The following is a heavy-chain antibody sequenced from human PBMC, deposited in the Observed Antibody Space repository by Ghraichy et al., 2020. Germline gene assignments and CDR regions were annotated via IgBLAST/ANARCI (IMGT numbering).Heavy chain of an antibody. V-gene: IGHV4-39*01. Sequence: SETLSLTCTVSGGSISTSNYYWGWIRQPPGKGLEWIGSINYNGRTFYNPSLKSRVTISVDTSKNQFSLKLSSVTAADTAIYYCASPPAYDSSGYYYFDYWGQGSLVTVSS. CDR1: GGSISTSNYY. CDR2: INYNGRT. J-gene: IGHJ4*02. D-gene: IGHD3-22*01. CDR3: ASPPAYDSSGYYYFDY.